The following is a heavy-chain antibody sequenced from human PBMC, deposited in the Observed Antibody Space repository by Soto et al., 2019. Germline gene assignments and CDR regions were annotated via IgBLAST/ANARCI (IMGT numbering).Heavy chain of an antibody. D-gene: IGHD4-17*01. CDR3: TRDYYGDSTYWYFDL. Sequence: EVQLVESGGGLVQPGGSLKLSCAASGFTFSGSAMHWVRQASGKGLEWVGRIRSKANSYATAYAASVKGRFTISRDDSKNTAYLQMNSLKTEDTAVYYCTRDYYGDSTYWYFDLWGRGTLGTVSS. CDR2: IRSKANSYAT. V-gene: IGHV3-73*02. J-gene: IGHJ2*01. CDR1: GFTFSGSA.